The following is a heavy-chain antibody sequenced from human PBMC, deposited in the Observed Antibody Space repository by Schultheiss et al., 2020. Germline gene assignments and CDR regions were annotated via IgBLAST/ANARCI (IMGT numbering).Heavy chain of an antibody. Sequence: GGSLRLSCAASGFTFSDYYMSWIRQAPGKGLEWVSYISSSSSYTNYADSVKGRFTISRDNSKNTLYLQMNSLRAEDTAVYYCARDFPDGDYRYYYYYYGMDVWGQGTTVTVSS. V-gene: IGHV3-11*06. D-gene: IGHD4-17*01. CDR1: GFTFSDYY. CDR2: ISSSSSYT. CDR3: ARDFPDGDYRYYYYYYGMDV. J-gene: IGHJ6*02.